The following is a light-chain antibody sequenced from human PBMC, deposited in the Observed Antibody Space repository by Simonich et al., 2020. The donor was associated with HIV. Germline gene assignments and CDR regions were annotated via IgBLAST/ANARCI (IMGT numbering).Light chain of an antibody. CDR2: WAS. CDR3: QQYYAPPLT. J-gene: IGKJ4*01. Sequence: DIVMTQFPDSLAVSLGERATINCKSSQSVLYSSNNKNYLAWYRQKPGQPPKLPIYWASTRESGVPDRFSGSGSGTDFTLTISSLQAEDVAVYYCQQYYAPPLTFGGGTGVEIK. V-gene: IGKV4-1*01. CDR1: QSVLYSSNNKNY.